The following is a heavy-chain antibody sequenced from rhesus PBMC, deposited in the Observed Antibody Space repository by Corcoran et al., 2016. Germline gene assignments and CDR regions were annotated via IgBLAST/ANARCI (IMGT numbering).Heavy chain of an antibody. V-gene: IGHV4-160*01. CDR3: ARGYSGSGI. CDR2: IYGSRAST. CDR1: GGSISSNY. J-gene: IGHJ4*01. Sequence: QVQLQESGPGLVKPSETLSLTCAVSGGSISSNYWSWIRQPPGKGLEWIGYIYGSRASTSHNPSRESRLTISTDTSKNQLSLRLSSVTAADTAVYYCARGYSGSGIWGQGLLVTVSS. D-gene: IGHD6-25*01.